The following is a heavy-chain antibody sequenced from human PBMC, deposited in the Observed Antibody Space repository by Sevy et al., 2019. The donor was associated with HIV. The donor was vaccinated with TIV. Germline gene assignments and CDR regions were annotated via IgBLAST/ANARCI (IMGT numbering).Heavy chain of an antibody. J-gene: IGHJ4*02. CDR2: FDPEDGTT. CDR3: ATTREYYSDNSGYLDY. V-gene: IGHV1-24*01. CDR1: GYTLTQLS. D-gene: IGHD3-22*01. Sequence: VSVKVSCKVSGYTLTQLSMHWVRQTPGKGLEWMGRFDPEDGTTIYAQKFQGRVTMTEDTSTDTAYLELSSLRSEDTAVYYCATTREYYSDNSGYLDYWGRGTLVTVSS.